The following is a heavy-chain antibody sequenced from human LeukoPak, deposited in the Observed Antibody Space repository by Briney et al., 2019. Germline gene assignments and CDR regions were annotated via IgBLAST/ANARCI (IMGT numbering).Heavy chain of an antibody. Sequence: ASVKVSCKASGGTFSSYAISWVRQAPGQGLEWMGGIIPIFGTANYAQKFQGRVTITADESTSTAYMEVSGLESDDTAVYYCARARYCYTTSCPLDYWGQGTLVTVSS. CDR2: IIPIFGTA. V-gene: IGHV1-69*13. CDR3: ARARYCYTTSCPLDY. J-gene: IGHJ4*02. CDR1: GGTFSSYA. D-gene: IGHD2-2*01.